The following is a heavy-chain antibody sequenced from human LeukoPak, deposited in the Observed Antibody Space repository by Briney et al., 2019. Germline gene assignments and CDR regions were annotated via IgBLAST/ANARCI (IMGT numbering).Heavy chain of an antibody. CDR3: ARVGPRIQLWLGVDY. J-gene: IGHJ4*02. Sequence: PSETLSLTCTVSGGSISSSSYYWGWIRQPPGKGLEWIGSIYYSGSTYYNPSLKSRVTISVDTSKNQFSLKLSSVTAADTAVYYCARVGPRIQLWLGVDYWGQGTLVTVSS. D-gene: IGHD5-18*01. CDR2: IYYSGST. CDR1: GGSISSSSYY. V-gene: IGHV4-39*07.